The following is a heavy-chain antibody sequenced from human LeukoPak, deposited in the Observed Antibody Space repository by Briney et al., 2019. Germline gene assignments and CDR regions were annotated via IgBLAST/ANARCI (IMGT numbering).Heavy chain of an antibody. J-gene: IGHJ5*02. CDR1: GTTFTGNF. CDR3: ARGRIIAVPGTDWFDP. CDR2: INPNTGET. D-gene: IGHD6-19*01. V-gene: IGHV1-2*02. Sequence: ASVKLSCKASGTTFTGNFMHWLRQAPGQGLEWMGWINPNTGETNYAQNFQDRVTMTRDTSITTVYMELSRLTSGDTAVYYCARGRIIAVPGTDWFDPWDQGTLVTVSS.